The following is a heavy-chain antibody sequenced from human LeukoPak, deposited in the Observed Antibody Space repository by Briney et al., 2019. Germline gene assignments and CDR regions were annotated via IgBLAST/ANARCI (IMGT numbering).Heavy chain of an antibody. CDR1: GFTFSSYG. CDR3: AKHKAPHGVYAKTPFDP. Sequence: PGGSLRLSCAASGFTFSSYGMHWVRQAPGKGLEWVAVISYDGSNRYYADSVKGRFTISRDNSKNTLYLQMNSLRAEDTAVYYCAKHKAPHGVYAKTPFDPWGQGTLVTVSS. CDR2: ISYDGSNR. V-gene: IGHV3-30*18. D-gene: IGHD2-8*01. J-gene: IGHJ5*02.